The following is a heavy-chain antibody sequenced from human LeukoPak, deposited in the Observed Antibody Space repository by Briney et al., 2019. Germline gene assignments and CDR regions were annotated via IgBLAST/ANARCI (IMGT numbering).Heavy chain of an antibody. J-gene: IGHJ4*02. CDR2: MYYSGST. Sequence: SQTLSLTCTVSGDSLSRGDFYWSWIRQPPGRGLEWIGYMYYSGSTSYNPSLKSRVAISVDTSKNQFSLKLSSVPAADTAVYYCARHYYAVNYWGQGTLVTVSS. D-gene: IGHD3-3*01. V-gene: IGHV4-30-4*01. CDR3: ARHYYAVNY. CDR1: GDSLSRGDFY.